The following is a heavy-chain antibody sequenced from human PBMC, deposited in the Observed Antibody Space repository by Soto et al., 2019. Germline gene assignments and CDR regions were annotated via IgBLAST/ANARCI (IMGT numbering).Heavy chain of an antibody. Sequence: GGSLRLSCAASGFTFSSYAMHWVRQAPGKGLEWVAVISYDGSNKYYADSVKGRFTISRDNSKNTLYLQMNSLRAEDTAVYYCARERITMVRGVIIIPMYYGMDVWGQGTTVTVSS. CDR2: ISYDGSNK. V-gene: IGHV3-30-3*01. CDR1: GFTFSSYA. J-gene: IGHJ6*02. D-gene: IGHD3-10*01. CDR3: ARERITMVRGVIIIPMYYGMDV.